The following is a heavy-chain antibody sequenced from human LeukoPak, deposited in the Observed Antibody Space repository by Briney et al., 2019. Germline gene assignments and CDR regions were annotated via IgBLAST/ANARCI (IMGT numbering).Heavy chain of an antibody. V-gene: IGHV3-30*04. CDR3: ARGRGYSYGAFDH. Sequence: GRSLRLSCAASGFTFSSYAMHWVRQAPGKGLEWVAVISYDGSNKYYADSVKGRFTISRDNSKNTLYLQMNSLRAEDTAVYYCARGRGYSYGAFDHWGQGTLVTVSS. D-gene: IGHD5-18*01. CDR1: GFTFSSYA. J-gene: IGHJ4*02. CDR2: ISYDGSNK.